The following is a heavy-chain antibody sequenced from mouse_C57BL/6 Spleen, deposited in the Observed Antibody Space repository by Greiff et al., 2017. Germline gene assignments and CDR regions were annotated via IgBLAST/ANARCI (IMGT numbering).Heavy chain of an antibody. V-gene: IGHV1-85*01. CDR3: ARFDPFYDGYSFDY. CDR1: GYTFTSYD. J-gene: IGHJ2*01. CDR2: IFPRDGST. Sequence: QVQLQQSGPELVKPGASVKLSCKASGYTFTSYDINWVKQRPGQGLEWIGWIFPRDGSTTYNEKFKGKATLTVDTSSSTAYMGLHSLTSEDSAVYFCARFDPFYDGYSFDYWGQGTTLTVSS. D-gene: IGHD2-3*01.